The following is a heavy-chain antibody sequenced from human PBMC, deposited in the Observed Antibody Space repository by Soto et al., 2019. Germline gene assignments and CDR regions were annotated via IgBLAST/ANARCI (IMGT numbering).Heavy chain of an antibody. D-gene: IGHD1-26*01. V-gene: IGHV1-69*12. CDR3: ARPYSGSDNYYYYGMDV. CDR1: GGTFSSYA. Sequence: QVQLVQSGAEVKKPGSSVKVSCKASGGTFSSYAISWVRQAPGQGLEWMGGIIPIFGTANYAQKFQGRVTITADESTSTAYMELSSLRSEDTAGYYCARPYSGSDNYYYYGMDVWGQGTTVTVSS. CDR2: IIPIFGTA. J-gene: IGHJ6*02.